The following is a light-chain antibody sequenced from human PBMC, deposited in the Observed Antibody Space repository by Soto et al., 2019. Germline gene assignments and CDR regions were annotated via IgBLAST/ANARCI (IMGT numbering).Light chain of an antibody. CDR1: SSDVGGYNY. V-gene: IGLV2-14*01. CDR3: GSYTSSSTLVL. CDR2: DVS. J-gene: IGLJ2*01. Sequence: QSALTQPASVSGSPGQSITISCTGTSSDVGGYNYVSWYQRHPGKAPKLMIYDVSNRPSGVSNRFSGSKSGNTASLTISGLQAEDEADYYCGSYTSSSTLVLFGGGTQLTVL.